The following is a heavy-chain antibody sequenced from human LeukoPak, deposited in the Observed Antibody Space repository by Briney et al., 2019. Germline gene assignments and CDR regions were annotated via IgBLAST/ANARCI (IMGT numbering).Heavy chain of an antibody. CDR1: KFAFSSYA. CDR3: AKEGYCSGGSCYSPRPTDY. J-gene: IGHJ4*02. D-gene: IGHD2-15*01. Sequence: GGSLRLSCAASKFAFSSYAMSWVRQAPGKGLEWVSAISGGGGNTYYADSVKGRFTISRDNSKNTLYLQMNSLRAEDTAVYYCAKEGYCSGGSCYSPRPTDYWGQGTLVTVSS. CDR2: ISGGGGNT. V-gene: IGHV3-23*01.